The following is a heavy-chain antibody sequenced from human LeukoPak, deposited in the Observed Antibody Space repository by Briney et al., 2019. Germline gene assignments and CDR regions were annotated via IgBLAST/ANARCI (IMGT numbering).Heavy chain of an antibody. J-gene: IGHJ6*02. D-gene: IGHD3-22*01. CDR3: ASVPHYYDSSGSLPYGMDV. CDR1: GYTFTSYD. Sequence: SVKVSCKASGYTFTSYDISWVRQAPGQGLEWMGGIIPIFGTANYAQKFQGRVTITADESTSTAYMELSSLRSEDTAVYYCASVPHYYDSSGSLPYGMDVWGQGTTVTVSS. V-gene: IGHV1-69*13. CDR2: IIPIFGTA.